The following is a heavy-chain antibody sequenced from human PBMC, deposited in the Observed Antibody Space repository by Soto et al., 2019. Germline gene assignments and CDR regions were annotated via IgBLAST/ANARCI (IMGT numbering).Heavy chain of an antibody. CDR1: GGSISSYS. CDR3: SRVTDY. V-gene: IGHV4-30-2*01. Sequence: PSETLSLTCTVSGGSISSYSWTWIRQPPGKGLEWIGFIYHTGTTYYNPSLKSRVTISVDRSKNQFSLKLSSVTAADTAVYYCSRVTDYWGQGILVTVSS. CDR2: IYHTGTT. J-gene: IGHJ4*02.